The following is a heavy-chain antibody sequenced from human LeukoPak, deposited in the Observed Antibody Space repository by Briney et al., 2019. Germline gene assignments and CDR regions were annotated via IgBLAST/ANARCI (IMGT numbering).Heavy chain of an antibody. D-gene: IGHD5-24*01. CDR2: IKQDGSET. J-gene: IGHJ4*02. CDR1: GFSFSTYW. V-gene: IGHV3-7*01. CDR3: ANGDGFDY. Sequence: GGSLRLSCATSGFSFSTYWMSWVRQAPGKGLEWVANIKQDGSETYYADSVKGRFTISRDNAKNSLYLEMDSLRVEDTAVYYCANGDGFDYWGQGTLVIVSS.